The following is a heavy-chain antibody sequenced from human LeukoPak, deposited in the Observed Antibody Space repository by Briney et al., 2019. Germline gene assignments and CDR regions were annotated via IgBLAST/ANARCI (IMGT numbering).Heavy chain of an antibody. CDR3: AKGPGLTAFFDF. Sequence: SGGSLRLSCGASGFTFDDHAMHWVRQAPGKGLEWVSGITWNSDTVAYAGSVKGRFTIARDNARNSLYLQMNSLRPEDTALYYCAKGPGLTAFFDFWGQGTLVTVSS. CDR2: ITWNSDTV. J-gene: IGHJ4*02. D-gene: IGHD2-21*02. CDR1: GFTFDDHA. V-gene: IGHV3-9*01.